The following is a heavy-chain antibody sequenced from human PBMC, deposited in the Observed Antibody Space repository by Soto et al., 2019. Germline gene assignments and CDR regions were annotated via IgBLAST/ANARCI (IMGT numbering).Heavy chain of an antibody. D-gene: IGHD1-1*01. V-gene: IGHV1-2*02. CDR2: INPNSGGT. Sequence: ASVKVSCKASGYTFTGYYMHWVRQAPGQGLEWMGWINPNSGGTNYAQKFQGRVTMTRDTSISTAYMELSRLRSDDTAVYYCARDQLRNYYYYGMDVWGQGTTVTVS. J-gene: IGHJ6*02. CDR1: GYTFTGYY. CDR3: ARDQLRNYYYYGMDV.